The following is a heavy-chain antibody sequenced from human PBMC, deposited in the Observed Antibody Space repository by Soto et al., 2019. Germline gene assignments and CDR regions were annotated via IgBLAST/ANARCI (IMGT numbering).Heavy chain of an antibody. V-gene: IGHV3-11*06. CDR1: GFTFNDHY. D-gene: IGHD6-13*01. Sequence: PGGSLRLSCEASGFTFNDHYMSWIRQAPGKGLEWISYISNTNAYTIYADSVRGRFTISRDNAKNSLYLQMTSLRVEDTAVYYRVRSMRQGSNRPDYWGHGTLVTVSS. CDR3: VRSMRQGSNRPDY. CDR2: ISNTNAYT. J-gene: IGHJ4*01.